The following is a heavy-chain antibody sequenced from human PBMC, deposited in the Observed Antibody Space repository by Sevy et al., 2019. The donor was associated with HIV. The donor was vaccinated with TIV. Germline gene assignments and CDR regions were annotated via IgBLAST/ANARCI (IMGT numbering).Heavy chain of an antibody. V-gene: IGHV3-21*01. J-gene: IGHJ3*02. CDR2: ISTSSSYI. Sequence: GGSLRLSCAASGFTFRSYSMNWVRQAPGKGLEWVSSISTSSSYIYYADSLKGRFTISRDNAKNSLYLQMNSLRVEDTAVYYCARTNDYGGLGAFDIWGHGTMVTVSS. CDR3: ARTNDYGGLGAFDI. D-gene: IGHD4-17*01. CDR1: GFTFRSYS.